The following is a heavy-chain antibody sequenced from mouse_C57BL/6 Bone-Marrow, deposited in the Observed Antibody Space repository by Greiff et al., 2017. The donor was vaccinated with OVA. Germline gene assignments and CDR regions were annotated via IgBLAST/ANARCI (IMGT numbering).Heavy chain of an antibody. CDR1: GYTFTSYW. CDR3: AFITTVVGYYAMDY. Sequence: VKLQQPGAELVKPGASVKMSCKASGYTFTSYWITCVKQRPGQGLEWIGDIYPGSGSTNYNEKFKSKATLTVDTSSSTAYMQLSSLTSEDSAVYYCAFITTVVGYYAMDYWGQGTSVTVSS. V-gene: IGHV1-55*01. J-gene: IGHJ4*01. CDR2: IYPGSGST. D-gene: IGHD1-1*01.